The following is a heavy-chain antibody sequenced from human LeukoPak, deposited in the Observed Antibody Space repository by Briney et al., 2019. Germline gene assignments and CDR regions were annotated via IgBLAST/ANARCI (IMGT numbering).Heavy chain of an antibody. CDR3: ATVSPTNYYYYGMDV. CDR2: IIPILGIA. V-gene: IGHV1-69*04. Sequence: ASVKVSCKASGGTLSSYAISWVRQAPGQGLEWMGRIIPILGIANYAQKFQGRVTMTEDTSTDTAYMELSSLRSEDTAVYYCATVSPTNYYYYGMDVWGQGTTVTVSS. CDR1: GGTLSSYA. J-gene: IGHJ6*02. D-gene: IGHD1-1*01.